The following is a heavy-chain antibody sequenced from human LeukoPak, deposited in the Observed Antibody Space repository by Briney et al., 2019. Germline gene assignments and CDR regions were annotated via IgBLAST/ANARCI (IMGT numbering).Heavy chain of an antibody. CDR2: INPNSGGT. CDR3: ARGCYDFWSGYPSLVTQQNWFDP. Sequence: ASVKVSCKASGYTFTGYYMHWVRQAPGQGLEWMGWINPNSGGTNYAQKFQGRVTMTRGTSISTAYMELSRLRSDDTAVYYCARGCYDFWSGYPSLVTQQNWFDPWGQGTLVTVSS. CDR1: GYTFTGYY. D-gene: IGHD3-3*01. J-gene: IGHJ5*02. V-gene: IGHV1-2*02.